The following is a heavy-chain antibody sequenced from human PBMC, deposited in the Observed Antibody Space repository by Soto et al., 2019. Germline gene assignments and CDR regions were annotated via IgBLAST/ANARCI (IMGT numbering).Heavy chain of an antibody. J-gene: IGHJ4*02. CDR2: IIPILGIA. CDR3: AGGGSGSGFDY. D-gene: IGHD3-10*01. CDR1: GGTFSSYT. Sequence: QVQLVQSGAEVKKPGSSVKVSCKASGGTFSSYTISWVRQAPAQGLEWMGRIIPILGIANYAQKFQGTVTITADNSTSKAYMELSSMRSEDTAVYYCAGGGSGSGFDYWGQGTLVTVSS. V-gene: IGHV1-69*02.